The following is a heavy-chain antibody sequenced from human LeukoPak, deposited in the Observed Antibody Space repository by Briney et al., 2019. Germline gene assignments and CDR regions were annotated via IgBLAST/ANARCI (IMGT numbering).Heavy chain of an antibody. D-gene: IGHD6-13*01. J-gene: IGHJ2*01. CDR1: GGSISSCY. CDR2: IYYSGST. Sequence: SETLSLTCTVSGGSISSCYWNWIRQPPGKGLEWIGYIYYSGSTNYNPSLESRVTISLDTSKNQFSLKLSSVTAADTAVYYCAKDRGSNWYDWYFDLWGRGTLVTVSS. V-gene: IGHV4-59*01. CDR3: AKDRGSNWYDWYFDL.